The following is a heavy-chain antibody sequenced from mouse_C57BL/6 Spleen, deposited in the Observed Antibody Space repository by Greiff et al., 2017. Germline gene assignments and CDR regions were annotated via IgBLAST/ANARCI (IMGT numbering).Heavy chain of an antibody. D-gene: IGHD1-1*01. Sequence: EVQLVESGGGLVKPGGSLKLSCAASGFTFSDYGMHWVRQAPEQGLEWVAYISSGSSTIYYADTVKGRFTISRDNAKNTLFLQMTSLRSEDTAMYYCARPSITTVVATDAMDYWGQGTSVTVSS. CDR3: ARPSITTVVATDAMDY. V-gene: IGHV5-17*01. CDR1: GFTFSDYG. J-gene: IGHJ4*01. CDR2: ISSGSSTI.